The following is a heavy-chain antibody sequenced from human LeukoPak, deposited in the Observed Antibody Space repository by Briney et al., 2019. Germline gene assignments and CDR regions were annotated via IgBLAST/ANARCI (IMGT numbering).Heavy chain of an antibody. V-gene: IGHV1-69*06. CDR3: ARVVGLTGYSSSWYSGYYYYMDV. CDR2: IIPIFGTT. J-gene: IGHJ6*03. D-gene: IGHD6-13*01. Sequence: SVRVSCKASGGTFSSYAISWVRQAPGQGLEWMGGIIPIFGTTNYAQKFQDRVTITADKSTSTAYMELSSLRSEDTAVYYCARVVGLTGYSSSWYSGYYYYMDVWGKGTTVTVSS. CDR1: GGTFSSYA.